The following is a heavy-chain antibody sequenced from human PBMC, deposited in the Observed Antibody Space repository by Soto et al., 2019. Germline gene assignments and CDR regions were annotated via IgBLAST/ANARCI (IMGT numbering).Heavy chain of an antibody. J-gene: IGHJ6*02. CDR2: ISGSGGST. CDR1: GFTFSSYA. CDR3: AKDARSGLYYYYYGMDV. Sequence: EVQLLESGGGLVQPGGSLRLSCAASGFTFSSYAMSWVRQAPGKGLEWVSAISGSGGSTYYADSVKGRFTISRDNSKNTLNLQMNSLRAEDTSVYYCAKDARSGLYYYYYGMDVWGQGTTVTVSS. V-gene: IGHV3-23*01. D-gene: IGHD3-10*01.